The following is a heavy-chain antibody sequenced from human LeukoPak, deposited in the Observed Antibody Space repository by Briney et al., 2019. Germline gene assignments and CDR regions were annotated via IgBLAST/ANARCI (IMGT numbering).Heavy chain of an antibody. V-gene: IGHV3-23*01. CDR1: GFTFSSYG. J-gene: IGHJ4*02. CDR2: ISGSGGST. CDR3: AKYIYNQRGSYYDTPDDY. D-gene: IGHD3-22*01. Sequence: PGGTLRLSCAASGFTFSSYGRSWVRQAPGKGLEWVSAISGSGGSTYYADSVKGRFTISRDNSKNTLYLQMNSLRAEDTAVYYCAKYIYNQRGSYYDTPDDYWGQGTLVTVSS.